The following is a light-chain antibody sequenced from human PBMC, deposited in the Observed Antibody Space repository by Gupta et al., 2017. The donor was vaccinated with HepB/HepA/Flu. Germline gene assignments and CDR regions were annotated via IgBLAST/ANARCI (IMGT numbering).Light chain of an antibody. V-gene: IGLV1-47*01. J-gene: IGLJ2*01. CDR2: RDN. CDR3: ATWDDSLSGQKI. CDR1: NSNTGNNY. Sequence: QSMLTQPPSASGTPGQGVTISCSGSNSNTGNNYVSWYQQIPGTAPKLLIYRDNQRPSGVPDRFSGSKSGTSASLAISGLRSDDEADYYCATWDDSLSGQKIFGGGTKLTVL.